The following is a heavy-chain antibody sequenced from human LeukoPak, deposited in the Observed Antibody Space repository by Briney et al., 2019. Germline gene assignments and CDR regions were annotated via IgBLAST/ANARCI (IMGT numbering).Heavy chain of an antibody. CDR3: ARFGYSHGYGWGGGYYYYYMDV. Sequence: GGSLRLSCVVSGFTFSNYWVTWVRQAPGKGLEWVANIQQDGSEKYYVDSVKGRFTIFRDNAKDSVYLQMNSLRAEDTAVYYCARFGYSHGYGWGGGYYYYYMDVWGKGTTVTVSS. J-gene: IGHJ6*03. D-gene: IGHD5-18*01. V-gene: IGHV3-7*01. CDR1: GFTFSNYW. CDR2: IQQDGSEK.